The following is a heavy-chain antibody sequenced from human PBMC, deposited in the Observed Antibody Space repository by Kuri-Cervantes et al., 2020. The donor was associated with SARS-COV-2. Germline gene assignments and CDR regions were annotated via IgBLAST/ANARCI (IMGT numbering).Heavy chain of an antibody. V-gene: IGHV4-34*01. Sequence: SQTLSLTCAVYGGSFSGYYWSWIRQPPGKGLEWIGEINHSRSTNYNPSLKSRVTISVDTSKNQFSLKLSSVTAADTAVYYCARGVRLLWFGVSHNWFDPWGQGTLVTVSS. CDR3: ARGVRLLWFGVSHNWFDP. D-gene: IGHD3-10*01. CDR2: INHSRST. CDR1: GGSFSGYY. J-gene: IGHJ5*02.